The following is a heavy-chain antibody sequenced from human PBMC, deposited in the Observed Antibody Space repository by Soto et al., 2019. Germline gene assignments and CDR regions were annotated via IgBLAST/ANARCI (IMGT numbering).Heavy chain of an antibody. CDR3: ARDAGYHDVGLEWFDP. Sequence: QVQLVQSGAEVKKPGSSVKVSCKASGGTFSSYAISWVRQAPGQGLEWMGGIIPIFGTANYEQKFQGRVTITADESTSTAYMELSSLRSEDTAVYYCARDAGYHDVGLEWFDPWGQGTLVTVSS. V-gene: IGHV1-69*01. J-gene: IGHJ5*02. CDR1: GGTFSSYA. D-gene: IGHD2-2*01. CDR2: IIPIFGTA.